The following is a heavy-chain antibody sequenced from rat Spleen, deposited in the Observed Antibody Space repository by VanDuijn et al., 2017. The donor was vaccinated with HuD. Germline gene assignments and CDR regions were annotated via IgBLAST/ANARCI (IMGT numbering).Heavy chain of an antibody. CDR1: GFTFNNYW. D-gene: IGHD1-12*02. CDR2: ITNTGGST. Sequence: EVQLVESGGGLVQPGRSLKLSCVASGFTFNNYWMTWIRQAPGKGLEWVASITNTGGSTYYPDSVKGRFTISRDNAKSTLYLQMDSLRSEDTATYDCARRPQYYDGSYYPFDYWGQGVMVTVSS. CDR3: ARRPQYYDGSYYPFDY. J-gene: IGHJ2*01. V-gene: IGHV5-31*01.